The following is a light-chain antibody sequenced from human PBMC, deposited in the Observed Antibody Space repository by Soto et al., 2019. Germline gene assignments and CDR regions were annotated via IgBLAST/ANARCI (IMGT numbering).Light chain of an antibody. Sequence: DIQMTQSPSTLSASAGDRVTITCRASQSISTWLAWYQQKPGKAPKVLIYDASSLQSGVPSRFSGSGSGTEFTLTISSLQPDDFATYYCQKYNDYPFTFGQGTKLEIK. J-gene: IGKJ2*01. CDR2: DAS. CDR1: QSISTW. V-gene: IGKV1-5*01. CDR3: QKYNDYPFT.